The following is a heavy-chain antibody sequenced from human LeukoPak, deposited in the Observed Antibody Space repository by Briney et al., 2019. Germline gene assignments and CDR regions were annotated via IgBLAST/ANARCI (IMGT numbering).Heavy chain of an antibody. J-gene: IGHJ4*02. CDR1: GFTFSSYW. Sequence: TGGSLRLSCAASGFTFSSYWMSWVRQAPGKGLEWVANIKQDGSEKYYVDSVKGRFTISRDNAKNSLYLQMSSLRAEDTAVYYCARELDPDYYDSSGYSDYWGQGTLVTVSS. D-gene: IGHD3-22*01. CDR3: ARELDPDYYDSSGYSDY. V-gene: IGHV3-7*01. CDR2: IKQDGSEK.